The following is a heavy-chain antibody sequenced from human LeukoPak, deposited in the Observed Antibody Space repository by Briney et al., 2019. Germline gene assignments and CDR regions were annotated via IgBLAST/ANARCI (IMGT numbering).Heavy chain of an antibody. CDR2: IYPGDSDT. Sequence: GESLKISCKGSGYSFTSYWIAWVRQMPGKGLEWMGSIYPGDSDTRYSPSFQGQVTISADKSISIAYLQWSSLKASDTAMYYCARGRVEIAAAGTFDYWGQGTLVTVSS. CDR1: GYSFTSYW. CDR3: ARGRVEIAAAGTFDY. J-gene: IGHJ4*02. V-gene: IGHV5-51*01. D-gene: IGHD6-13*01.